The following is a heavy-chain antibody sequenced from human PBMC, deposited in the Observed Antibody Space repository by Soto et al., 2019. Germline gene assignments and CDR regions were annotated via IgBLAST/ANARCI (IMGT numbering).Heavy chain of an antibody. CDR3: ARALLYSSSSNEYYNWFDP. CDR2: INTYNGNT. V-gene: IGHV1-18*01. Sequence: QVHLVQSGAEVKKPGASVKVSCKASGYIFISYGISWVRQAPGQGLEWMGWINTYNGNTKYAQKVQGRVTMTTDTSTTTADMELRGLGSDDTAVYYCARALLYSSSSNEYYNWFDPWGQGTLVTVSS. CDR1: GYIFISYG. J-gene: IGHJ5*02. D-gene: IGHD6-6*01.